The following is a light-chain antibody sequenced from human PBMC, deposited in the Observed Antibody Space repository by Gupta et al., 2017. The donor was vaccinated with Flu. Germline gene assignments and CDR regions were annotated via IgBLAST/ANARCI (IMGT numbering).Light chain of an antibody. CDR3: ASWDDSLSGEV. V-gene: IGLV1-47*01. CDR1: SSTIGSNF. CDR2: RDY. J-gene: IGLJ1*01. Sequence: RVTISCSGSSSTIGSNFVYWYQQYPGAAPKLLIQRDYQRPSGVPDRFSGSRSGTSASLAISGLRSEDEADYYCASWDDSLSGEVFGTGTRVTVL.